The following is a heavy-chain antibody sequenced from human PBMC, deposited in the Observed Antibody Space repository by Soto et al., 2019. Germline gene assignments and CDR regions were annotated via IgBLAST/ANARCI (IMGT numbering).Heavy chain of an antibody. V-gene: IGHV4-34*01. CDR1: GGSFSGYY. J-gene: IGHJ4*02. CDR2: INHSGST. CDR3: ARGVAYNWNYGDFDY. Sequence: QVQLQQWGAGLLKPSETLSLTCAVYGGSFSGYYWSWIRQPPGKGLEWIGEINHSGSTNYNPSLKSRVTISVDTSKTQFSLKLSSVTAADTAVYYCARGVAYNWNYGDFDYWGQGTLVTVSS. D-gene: IGHD1-7*01.